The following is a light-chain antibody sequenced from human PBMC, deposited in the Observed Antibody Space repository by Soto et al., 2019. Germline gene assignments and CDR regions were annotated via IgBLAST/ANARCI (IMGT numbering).Light chain of an antibody. J-gene: IGKJ1*01. Sequence: DIVMTQSPATLSVSPGERATLSCRASQSVSSNLAWYQQKPGQAPRLLIYGASTSATGIPARFSGSGSGTEFTLTISSLQSEDFAVYYCQQYNNWPPVTFGQGTKVDIK. CDR3: QQYNNWPPVT. V-gene: IGKV3-15*01. CDR2: GAS. CDR1: QSVSSN.